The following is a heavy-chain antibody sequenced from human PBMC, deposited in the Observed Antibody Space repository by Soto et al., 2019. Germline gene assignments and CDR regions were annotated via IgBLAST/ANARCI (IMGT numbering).Heavy chain of an antibody. Sequence: SETLSLTCSVSGGSISSGGYYWSWIRQHPGKGLEWIRYIYQSGTTRYNPSLKSRVTISVDTSKNQFSLKLSSVTAADTAVYYCARVSSSWYSGGFDYWGQGTLVTVSS. D-gene: IGHD6-13*01. CDR2: IYQSGTT. CDR1: GGSISSGGYY. V-gene: IGHV4-31*03. J-gene: IGHJ4*02. CDR3: ARVSSSWYSGGFDY.